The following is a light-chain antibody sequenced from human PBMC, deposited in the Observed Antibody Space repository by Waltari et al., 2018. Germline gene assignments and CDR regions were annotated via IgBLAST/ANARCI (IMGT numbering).Light chain of an antibody. Sequence: DIQMNKSPSSLSGSVGDRVAITCRAGQTINSYLNWYQQKPGKAPRLLIYAASSLQGGVPSRFSGSGSGTDFTLTISSLQPEDFATYYCQQSSSTPWTFGQGTKVEIK. CDR3: QQSSSTPWT. CDR1: QTINSY. J-gene: IGKJ1*01. V-gene: IGKV1-39*01. CDR2: AAS.